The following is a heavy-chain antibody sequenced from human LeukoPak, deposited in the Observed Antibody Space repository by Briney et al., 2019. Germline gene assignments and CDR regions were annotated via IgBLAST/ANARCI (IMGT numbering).Heavy chain of an antibody. V-gene: IGHV1-2*02. Sequence: ASVKVSCKASGYTFTGFYMHWVRQAPGQGLEWMGWINPNSGGTNYAQKFQGRVTMTRDTSISTAYMELSRLRSDDTAVYYCARDVTLPAAIRWFDPWGQGTLVTVSS. CDR1: GYTFTGFY. J-gene: IGHJ5*02. CDR2: INPNSGGT. CDR3: ARDVTLPAAIRWFDP. D-gene: IGHD2-2*01.